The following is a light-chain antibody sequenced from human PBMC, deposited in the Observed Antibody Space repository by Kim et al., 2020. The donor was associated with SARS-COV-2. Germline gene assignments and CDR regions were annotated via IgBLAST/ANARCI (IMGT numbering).Light chain of an antibody. CDR2: RDS. CDR1: KLGDKY. V-gene: IGLV3-1*01. J-gene: IGLJ1*01. CDR3: QAWDSSTLYV. Sequence: SYELTQPPSVSVSPGQTASITCSGDKLGDKYACWYQQKPGQSPVLVIYRDSKRPSGIPERFSGSNSGNTATLTISGTQAMDEADYYCQAWDSSTLYVFGTGTKVTVL.